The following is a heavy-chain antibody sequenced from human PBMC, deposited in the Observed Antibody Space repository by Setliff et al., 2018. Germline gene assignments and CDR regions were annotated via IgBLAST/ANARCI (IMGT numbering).Heavy chain of an antibody. CDR3: ARDLGHGGDSDY. CDR2: IGHTGSI. Sequence: SETLSLTCTVSGYSISSGYIWGWIRQPPGKGLEWVGNIGHTGSINYNPSLKSRLTISRDTSKKQVSLKLNAVTATDTAVYYCARDLGHGGDSDYWGQGILVTVSS. J-gene: IGHJ4*02. D-gene: IGHD2-21*02. CDR1: GYSISSGYI. V-gene: IGHV4-38-2*02.